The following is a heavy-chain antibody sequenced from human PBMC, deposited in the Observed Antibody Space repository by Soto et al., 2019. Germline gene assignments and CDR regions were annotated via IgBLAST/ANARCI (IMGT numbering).Heavy chain of an antibody. V-gene: IGHV3-33*01. Sequence: PGGSLRLSCSASGFTFRNHGMHWVRQAPGKGLEWVAVIWYDGSQKLYADSVKGRFTISRDDSKNTLYLQMDSLRVEDTAVYYCARRKLSGPPSKYSFYYGLDVWGQGTTVTVSS. CDR3: ARRKLSGPPSKYSFYYGLDV. CDR1: GFTFRNHG. D-gene: IGHD3-3*01. J-gene: IGHJ6*02. CDR2: IWYDGSQK.